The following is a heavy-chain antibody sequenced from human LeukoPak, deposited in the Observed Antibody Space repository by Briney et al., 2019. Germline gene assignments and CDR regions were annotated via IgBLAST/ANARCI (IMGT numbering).Heavy chain of an antibody. J-gene: IGHJ4*02. D-gene: IGHD3-22*01. Sequence: SETLSLTCTGSGGSISSYYWSWIRQPPGKGLEWIGYIYYSGSTHYNPSLKSRVNISVDTSKNQFSLKLSSVTAADTAVYYCARLESQDSSGYLGLDYWGQGTLVTVSS. CDR2: IYYSGST. CDR1: GGSISSYY. V-gene: IGHV4-59*08. CDR3: ARLESQDSSGYLGLDY.